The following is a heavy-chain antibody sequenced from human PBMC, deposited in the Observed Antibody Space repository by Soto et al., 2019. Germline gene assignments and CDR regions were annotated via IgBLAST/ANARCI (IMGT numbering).Heavy chain of an antibody. CDR3: AKFWGPVTAAVDDY. D-gene: IGHD6-13*01. CDR1: GGSISSGGYS. Sequence: PSETLSLTCAVSGGSISSGGYSWSWIRQPQGKGLEWIGYIYHSGSTYYNPSLKSRVTISVDRSKNQFSLKLSSVTAADTAVYYCAKFWGPVTAAVDDYWGQGTLVTVPS. CDR2: IYHSGST. J-gene: IGHJ4*02. V-gene: IGHV4-30-2*01.